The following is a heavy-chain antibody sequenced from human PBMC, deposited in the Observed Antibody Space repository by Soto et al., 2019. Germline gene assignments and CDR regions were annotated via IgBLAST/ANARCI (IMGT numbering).Heavy chain of an antibody. CDR2: VHYSGST. CDR3: ARSIYGGWYCAR. V-gene: IGHV4-4*02. J-gene: IGHJ2*01. CDR1: GDSTSNSNW. Sequence: QVQLQESGPGLVKPSETLSLTCAVSGDSTSNSNWWSWVRQPPGKGLEWIGEVHYSGSTNYTPSLTTPVTITITSSTYQFSVKLTSATAADTGTYYCARSIYGGWYCARWGRGTLVTVTS. D-gene: IGHD6-6*01.